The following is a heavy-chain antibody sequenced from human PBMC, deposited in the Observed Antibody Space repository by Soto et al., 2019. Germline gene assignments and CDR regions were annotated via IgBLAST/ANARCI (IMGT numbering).Heavy chain of an antibody. D-gene: IGHD2-2*01. V-gene: IGHV3-11*06. CDR1: GFTFSDYY. J-gene: IGHJ6*02. Sequence: PGGSLRLSXAASGFTFSDYYMSWIRQAPGKGLEWISYISGSNIYTNYADSVKGRFTISRDNANNSLYLQMDSLRVEDTAVYYCARDGGEVIPAAIGGGYGMDVWGQGTTVTVSS. CDR2: ISGSNIYT. CDR3: ARDGGEVIPAAIGGGYGMDV.